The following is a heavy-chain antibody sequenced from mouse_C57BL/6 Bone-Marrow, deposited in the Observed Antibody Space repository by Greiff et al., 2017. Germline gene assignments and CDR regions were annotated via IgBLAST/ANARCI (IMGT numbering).Heavy chain of an antibody. D-gene: IGHD2-1*01. J-gene: IGHJ2*01. Sequence: VQLQQSGPELVKPGASVKISCKASGYAFSSSWMNWVKQRPGKGLEWIGRIYPGDGDTNYNGKFKGKATLTADKSSSTAYRKLSSLTSEDSAVYFCAGLLFDYWGQGTTLTVSS. V-gene: IGHV1-82*01. CDR3: AGLLFDY. CDR2: IYPGDGDT. CDR1: GYAFSSSW.